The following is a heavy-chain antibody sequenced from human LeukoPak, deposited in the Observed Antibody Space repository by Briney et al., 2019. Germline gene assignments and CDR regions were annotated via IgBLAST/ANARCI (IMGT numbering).Heavy chain of an antibody. D-gene: IGHD6-19*01. V-gene: IGHV4-34*01. Sequence: KPSETLSLTCAVYGGSFSGYYWSWIRQPPGKGLEWIGEINHSGSTNYNPSLKSRVTISVDTSKNQFSLKLSPVTAADTAVYYCARGRKWLPRGAFDIWGQGTMVTVSS. CDR1: GGSFSGYY. J-gene: IGHJ3*02. CDR2: INHSGST. CDR3: ARGRKWLPRGAFDI.